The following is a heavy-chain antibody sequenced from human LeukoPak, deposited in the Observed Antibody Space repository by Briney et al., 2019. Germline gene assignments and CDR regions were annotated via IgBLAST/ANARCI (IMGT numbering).Heavy chain of an antibody. Sequence: GASVKVSCKASGYTFTGYYMHWVRQAPGQGLEWMGWINPNSGGTNYAQKFQGRVTMTRDTSISTAYMELSRLRSDDTAVYYCARDNCTNGVCYSYFDYWGQGTLVTVSS. CDR1: GYTFTGYY. D-gene: IGHD2-8*01. CDR2: INPNSGGT. V-gene: IGHV1-2*02. J-gene: IGHJ4*02. CDR3: ARDNCTNGVCYSYFDY.